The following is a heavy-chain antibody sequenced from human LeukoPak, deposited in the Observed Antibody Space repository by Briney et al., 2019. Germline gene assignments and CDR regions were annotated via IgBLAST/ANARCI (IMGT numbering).Heavy chain of an antibody. Sequence: GESLKISCQGSGYRFSNYWIAWVRKVPGKGLEWMGVTGASDTRDSPSFEGQVTVALDKSINTAYLQWSSLKASDTAIYYCARHFGTGTPFDFWGQGTLVTVSS. D-gene: IGHD3/OR15-3a*01. V-gene: IGHV5-51*01. CDR2: TGASDT. CDR1: GYRFSNYW. CDR3: ARHFGTGTPFDF. J-gene: IGHJ4*02.